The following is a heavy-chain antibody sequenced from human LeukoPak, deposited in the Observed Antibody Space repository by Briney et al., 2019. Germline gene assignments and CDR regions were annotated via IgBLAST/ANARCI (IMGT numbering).Heavy chain of an antibody. Sequence: SETLSLTCTVSGGSISSYYWSWLRQPPGKGLEWIGYIYYSGSTNYNPSLKSRVTISVDTSKNQFSLKLSSVTAADTAVYYCASTYYDFWSGYSPGYFDYWGQGTLVTVSS. V-gene: IGHV4-59*01. D-gene: IGHD3-3*01. J-gene: IGHJ4*02. CDR3: ASTYYDFWSGYSPGYFDY. CDR1: GGSISSYY. CDR2: IYYSGST.